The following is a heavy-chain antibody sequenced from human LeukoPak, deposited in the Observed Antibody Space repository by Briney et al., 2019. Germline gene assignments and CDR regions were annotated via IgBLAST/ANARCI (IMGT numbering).Heavy chain of an antibody. D-gene: IGHD5-12*01. CDR2: IYPGDSET. CDR1: GYSFTTFW. CDR3: ARRYGPDIEFDL. Sequence: GASLKISCKGSGYSFTTFWIGWVRQTPGKGLEWMGIIYPGDSETRYSPSFQGQVSISADKSIYTAYLQWSSLKASDTAMYYCARRYGPDIEFDLWGRGTLVTVSS. J-gene: IGHJ2*01. V-gene: IGHV5-51*01.